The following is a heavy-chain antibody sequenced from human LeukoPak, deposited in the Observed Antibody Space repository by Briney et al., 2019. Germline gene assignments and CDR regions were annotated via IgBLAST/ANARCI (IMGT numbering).Heavy chain of an antibody. Sequence: ASVKVSCKASGYTFTSYDINWVRQATGQGLEWMGWMNPNSGNTGYAQKFQGRVTMTRNSSITTAYMELGSLRSEDTAVYYCARRHGRCSDGSCYYPDYWGQGTLVTVSS. J-gene: IGHJ4*02. V-gene: IGHV1-8*01. CDR3: ARRHGRCSDGSCYYPDY. D-gene: IGHD2-15*01. CDR1: GYTFTSYD. CDR2: MNPNSGNT.